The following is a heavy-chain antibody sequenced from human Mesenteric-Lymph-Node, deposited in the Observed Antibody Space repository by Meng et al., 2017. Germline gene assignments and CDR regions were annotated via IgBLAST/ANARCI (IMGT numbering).Heavy chain of an antibody. Sequence: GSLRLSCTVSGGSISSSSYYWGWIRQPPGKGLEWIGSIYYSGSTYYNPSLKSRVTISVDTSKNQFSLKLSSVTAADTAVYYCARGRLLGDYVWGSYRYTPFDYWGQGTLVTVSS. J-gene: IGHJ4*02. CDR3: ARGRLLGDYVWGSYRYTPFDY. V-gene: IGHV4-39*07. CDR1: GGSISSSSYY. D-gene: IGHD3-16*02. CDR2: IYYSGST.